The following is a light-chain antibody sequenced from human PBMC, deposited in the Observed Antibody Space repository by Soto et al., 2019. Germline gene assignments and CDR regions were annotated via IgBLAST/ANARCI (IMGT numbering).Light chain of an antibody. Sequence: EVVLTQSQATLSLSPGERATLSCGASQSVSSYLAWYQQKPGQAPRLLIYDASNRATGIPARFSGSGSGTDFTLTISSLEPEDFAVYYCQQRSNWPTFGQGTRLEIK. CDR2: DAS. V-gene: IGKV3-11*01. CDR3: QQRSNWPT. J-gene: IGKJ5*01. CDR1: QSVSSY.